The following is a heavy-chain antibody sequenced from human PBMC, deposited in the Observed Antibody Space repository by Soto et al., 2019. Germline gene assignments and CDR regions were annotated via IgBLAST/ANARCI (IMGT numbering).Heavy chain of an antibody. V-gene: IGHV1-69*01. CDR3: ATDYGDRNYSHYYLDV. CDR1: VDSFNNFG. J-gene: IGHJ6*02. CDR2: IIPLFGTV. Sequence: QVQLVQSGAEVKKPGSSVKVSCKASVDSFNNFGISWVRQAPGQGLEWMGGIIPLFGTVKYAQKVQGSLTITADYYTSTAYMELSSLRYEDTAIYYCATDYGDRNYSHYYLDVWGQGTPVTVSS. D-gene: IGHD4-17*01.